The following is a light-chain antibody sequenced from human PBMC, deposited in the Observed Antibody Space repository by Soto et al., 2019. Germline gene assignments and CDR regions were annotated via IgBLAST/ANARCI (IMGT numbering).Light chain of an antibody. CDR1: QSVSSY. Sequence: EIVLTQSPATLSSSPGERATLSCRASQSVSSYFAWYQQKPGQAPRLLIYDASTRATGIPARFSGSGSGTDVTLTISSLVPEDFAVYYCQQRSNWPPHTFGGGTKVEIK. V-gene: IGKV3-11*01. CDR3: QQRSNWPPHT. CDR2: DAS. J-gene: IGKJ4*01.